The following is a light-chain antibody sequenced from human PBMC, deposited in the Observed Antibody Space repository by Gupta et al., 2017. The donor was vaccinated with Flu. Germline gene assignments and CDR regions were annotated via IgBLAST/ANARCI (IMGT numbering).Light chain of an antibody. V-gene: IGKV4-1*01. J-gene: IGKJ2*03. CDR2: WSS. CDR3: QQHYSIPPS. Sequence: DIVMIQSPDSLAVSLGERAALNCKSSQSLVSSSNNLNYLAWYQHKPGQPPKMLFYWSSTRESGVPDRFRGSGSGTDFSLTISSLQAADVAVYYCQQHYSIPPSFGRGTKLEIK. CDR1: QSLVSSSNNLNY.